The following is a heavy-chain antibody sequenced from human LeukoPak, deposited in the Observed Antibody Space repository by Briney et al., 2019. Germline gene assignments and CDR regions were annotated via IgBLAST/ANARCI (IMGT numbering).Heavy chain of an antibody. V-gene: IGHV4-59*01. CDR2: MYYSGST. Sequence: PSETLSLTCTVSGGSISSYYWSWIRQPPGKGLEWIGYMYYSGSTNYSPSLKSRVTMSADTSKNQFSLKLTSVTAADTAVYYCARVVAAVMNWFDPWGQGTLVTVSS. CDR3: ARVVAAVMNWFDP. J-gene: IGHJ5*02. D-gene: IGHD6-13*01. CDR1: GGSISSYY.